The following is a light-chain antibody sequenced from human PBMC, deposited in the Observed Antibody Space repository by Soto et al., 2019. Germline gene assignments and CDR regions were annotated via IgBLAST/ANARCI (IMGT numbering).Light chain of an antibody. V-gene: IGKV1-39*01. CDR3: QQSYSTPWT. CDR1: QSISSY. Sequence: IQMTQSTSSLSACVGPRVTLICRASQSISSYLTWYQQKKGTAPNTIIYAASSLHSGAPSRFSGSPSGADFNLTISSLQTEDFATYYCQQSYSTPWTFGQGTQLDI. J-gene: IGKJ1*01. CDR2: AAS.